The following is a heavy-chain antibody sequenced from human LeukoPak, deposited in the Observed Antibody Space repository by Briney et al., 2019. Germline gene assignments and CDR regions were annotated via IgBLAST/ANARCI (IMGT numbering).Heavy chain of an antibody. V-gene: IGHV4-38-2*01. J-gene: IGHJ6*03. CDR2: INHSGST. Sequence: SETLSLTCAVSNYSIRSSYYWGWIRQPPGKGLEWIGEINHSGSTNYNPSLKSRVTISVDTSKNQFSLKLSSVTAADTAVYYCARGISVTDDSFYYYYYYMDVWGKGTTVTVSS. CDR1: NYSIRSSYY. CDR3: ARGISVTDDSFYYYYYYMDV. D-gene: IGHD2-21*02.